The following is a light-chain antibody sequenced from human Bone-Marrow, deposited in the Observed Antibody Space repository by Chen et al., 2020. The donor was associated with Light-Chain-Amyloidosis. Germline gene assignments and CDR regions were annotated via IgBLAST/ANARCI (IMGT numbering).Light chain of an antibody. CDR3: CSYAGSSVV. J-gene: IGLJ2*01. CDR2: RNN. CDR1: SSNIGINY. Sequence: QSVLTQPPSASGTPGQRVTISCSGASSNIGINYVYWYQHFPGAAPNLLIHRNNQRPSVVSNRFAGSKSGNTASLTISGLQAEDEADYYCCSYAGSSVVFGGGTKLTVL. V-gene: IGLV1-47*01.